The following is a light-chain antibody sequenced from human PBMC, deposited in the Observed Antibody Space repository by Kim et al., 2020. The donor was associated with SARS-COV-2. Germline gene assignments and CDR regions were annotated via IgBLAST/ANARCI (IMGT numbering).Light chain of an antibody. CDR2: WAS. Sequence: RATFNCKSSQSILYRSKNKNHLAWYQQKPGQPPKLLVYWASTRESGVPDRFSGSGSGTDFTLTISSLQAGDVAVYYCQQYYTTPPTFGGGTKLEI. CDR1: QSILYRSKNKNH. V-gene: IGKV4-1*01. J-gene: IGKJ4*01. CDR3: QQYYTTPPT.